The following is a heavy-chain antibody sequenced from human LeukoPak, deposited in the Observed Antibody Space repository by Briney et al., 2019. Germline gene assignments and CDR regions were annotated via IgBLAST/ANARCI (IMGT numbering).Heavy chain of an antibody. J-gene: IGHJ4*02. V-gene: IGHV3-48*01. CDR3: ATDYYDSSGYYTGSY. CDR2: ISRDSTTI. Sequence: GVSLRLSCAASGFTFSSFHINRVRQAPGKGLEWLSYISRDSTTIYYADSVKGRFTISRDNAKNSLYLQMNSLRAEDTAVYHCATDYYDSSGYYTGSYWGQGTLVTVSS. D-gene: IGHD3-22*01. CDR1: GFTFSSFH.